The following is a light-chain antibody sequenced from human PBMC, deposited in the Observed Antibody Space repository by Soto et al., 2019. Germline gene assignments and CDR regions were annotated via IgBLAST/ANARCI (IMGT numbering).Light chain of an antibody. CDR3: AAWDGSLNGWV. CDR1: SSNIGSNT. CDR2: SND. V-gene: IGLV1-44*01. Sequence: QSVLTQAPSASGTPGQRVTISCSGSSSNIGSNTVSWYQQVPGTAPKLLIYSNDRRPSGVPDRFSGSKSGTSASLAIGGLQSEDEADYYCAAWDGSLNGWVFGGGTKVT. J-gene: IGLJ2*01.